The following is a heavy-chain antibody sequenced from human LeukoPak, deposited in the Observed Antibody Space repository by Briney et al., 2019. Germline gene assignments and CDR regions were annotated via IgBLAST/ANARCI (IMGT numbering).Heavy chain of an antibody. CDR1: GGSISSYY. CDR3: AIQPFYHQWLRLPYGMDV. Sequence: PSETLSLTCTVSGGSISSYYWSWIRQPPGKGLEWIGYIYYSGSTNYNPSLKSRVTISVDTSKNQFSLKLSSVTAADTAVYYCAIQPFYHQWLRLPYGMDVWGQGTTVTVSS. J-gene: IGHJ6*02. D-gene: IGHD5-12*01. V-gene: IGHV4-59*01. CDR2: IYYSGST.